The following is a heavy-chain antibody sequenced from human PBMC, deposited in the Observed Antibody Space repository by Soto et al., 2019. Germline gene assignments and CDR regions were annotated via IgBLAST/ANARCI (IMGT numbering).Heavy chain of an antibody. CDR1: GDSISSSY. J-gene: IGHJ6*03. CDR2: IDDTGST. D-gene: IGHD3-3*01. Sequence: QVQLQESGPGLVKPSETLSLTCTVSGDSISSSYWNWIRQAPGKGLEWIGYIDDTGSTNYNPSLKPRVTSSVAPSINPCSLKLSSVTSADTAVYYCARGVLEWLLRDSYYYYMDVWGKGTTVTVSS. V-gene: IGHV4-59*01. CDR3: ARGVLEWLLRDSYYYYMDV.